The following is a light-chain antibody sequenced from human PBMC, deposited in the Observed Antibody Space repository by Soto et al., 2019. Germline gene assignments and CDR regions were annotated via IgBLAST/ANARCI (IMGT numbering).Light chain of an antibody. J-gene: IGLJ3*02. CDR1: SSNIGAGYD. CDR2: GNS. Sequence: QSVLTQPPSVSGAPGQRVTISCTGSSSNIGAGYDVHWYQQLPGTAPKLLIYGNSNRPSGVPDRFSGSKSGTSASLAITGLQAEDEADYYCQSSDSSLRGWVFGGGTKVTVL. CDR3: QSSDSSLRGWV. V-gene: IGLV1-40*01.